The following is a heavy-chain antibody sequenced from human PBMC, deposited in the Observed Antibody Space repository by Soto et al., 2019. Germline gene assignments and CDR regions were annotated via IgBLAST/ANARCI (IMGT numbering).Heavy chain of an antibody. CDR1: GFTFSSYA. D-gene: IGHD6-19*01. CDR3: AKAALRTRQQWLNYYYYGMDV. V-gene: IGHV3-23*01. Sequence: EVQLLESGGGLVQPGGSLRLSCAASGFTFSSYAMSWVRQAPGKGLEWVSAISGSGGSTYYADSVKGRFTISRDNSKNTLYLQMNSLRAEDTAVYYCAKAALRTRQQWLNYYYYGMDVWGQGTTVTVYS. CDR2: ISGSGGST. J-gene: IGHJ6*02.